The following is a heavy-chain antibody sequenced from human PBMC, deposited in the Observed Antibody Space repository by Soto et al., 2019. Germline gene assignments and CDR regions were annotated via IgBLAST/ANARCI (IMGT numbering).Heavy chain of an antibody. CDR1: GFTFSSYA. Sequence: GGSLRLSCAASGFTFSSYAMHWVRQAPGKGLEWVAVISYDGSNKYYADSVKGRFTISRDNSKNTLYLQMNSLRAEDTAVYYCARGSSGPGEPELSLDYWGQGTLVTVSS. J-gene: IGHJ4*02. D-gene: IGHD3-10*01. V-gene: IGHV3-30-3*01. CDR2: ISYDGSNK. CDR3: ARGSSGPGEPELSLDY.